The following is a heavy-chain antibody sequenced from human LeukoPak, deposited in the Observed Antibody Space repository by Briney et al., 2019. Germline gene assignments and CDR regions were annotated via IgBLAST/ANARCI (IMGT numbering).Heavy chain of an antibody. CDR1: GASISSSY. Sequence: SETLSLTCTVSGASISSSYWSWIRQPAGKRLEWIGYIYYGGSTNYNPSLKSRVTMSVDTSKNQFSLTLSSVTAADTAVYFCARLPITMVRGVYAFDIWGQGTMVTVSS. J-gene: IGHJ3*02. CDR2: IYYGGST. V-gene: IGHV4-59*08. CDR3: ARLPITMVRGVYAFDI. D-gene: IGHD3-10*01.